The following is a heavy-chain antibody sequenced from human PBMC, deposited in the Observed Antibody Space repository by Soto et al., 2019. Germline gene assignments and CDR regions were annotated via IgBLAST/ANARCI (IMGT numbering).Heavy chain of an antibody. CDR3: ARDFKFACSGGSCYRYYYYGMDV. J-gene: IGHJ6*02. CDR1: GYTFTSYD. D-gene: IGHD2-15*01. Sequence: QVQLVQSGAEVKKPGASVKVSCKASGYTFTSYDINWVQQATGQGLEWMGWMNPNSGNTGYAQKFQGRVTMTRNTSISTAYMELSSLRSEDTAVYYCARDFKFACSGGSCYRYYYYGMDVWGQGTTVTVSS. V-gene: IGHV1-8*01. CDR2: MNPNSGNT.